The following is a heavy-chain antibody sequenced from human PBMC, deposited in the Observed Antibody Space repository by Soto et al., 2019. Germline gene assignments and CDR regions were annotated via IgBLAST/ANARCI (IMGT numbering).Heavy chain of an antibody. V-gene: IGHV4-39*01. CDR3: ARLRDYNYYMDV. CDR1: GGSISSNGYY. CDR2: IYYSGST. J-gene: IGHJ6*03. Sequence: PSETLSLTCTVSGGSISSNGYYWGWIRLPPGKGLECIGSIYYSGSTYYNPSLKSRVTISVDTSKNQFSLKLSSVTAADTAVYFCARLRDYNYYMDVWGKGTTVTVSS.